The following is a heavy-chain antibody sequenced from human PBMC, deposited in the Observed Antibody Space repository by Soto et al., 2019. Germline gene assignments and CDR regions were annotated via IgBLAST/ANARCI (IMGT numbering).Heavy chain of an antibody. J-gene: IGHJ4*02. CDR3: ARQIGGSSRWYFFGY. CDR2: IDPSDSNT. D-gene: IGHD6-13*01. CDR1: GYTFTGFF. V-gene: IGHV5-10-1*01. Sequence: GESLKISCEGSGYTFTGFFITWVRQMPGKGLEWMGRIDPSDSNTNYSPSFQGHVTISVDKSTSTVYLHWSSLKASDTAMYYCARQIGGSSRWYFFGYWGQGTLVTVSS.